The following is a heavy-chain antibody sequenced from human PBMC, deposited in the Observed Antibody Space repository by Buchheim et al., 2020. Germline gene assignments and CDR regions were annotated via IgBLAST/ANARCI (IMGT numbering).Heavy chain of an antibody. D-gene: IGHD4/OR15-4a*01. CDR3: ARGNRDGANTKFDY. Sequence: QVQLQQWGAGLLKPSETLSLTCAVYGGSFSGYYWSWIRQPPGKGLEWIGEINHSGSTNYNPSLKSRVTISVDTSQNQFSLKLSSVTAADTAVYYCARGNRDGANTKFDYWGQGTL. CDR1: GGSFSGYY. V-gene: IGHV4-34*01. J-gene: IGHJ4*02. CDR2: INHSGST.